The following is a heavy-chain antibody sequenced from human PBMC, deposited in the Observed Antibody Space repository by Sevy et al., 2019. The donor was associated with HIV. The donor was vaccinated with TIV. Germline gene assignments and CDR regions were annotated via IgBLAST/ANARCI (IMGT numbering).Heavy chain of an antibody. CDR3: ARDSAVVPRALVY. J-gene: IGHJ4*02. D-gene: IGHD2-15*01. V-gene: IGHV4-59*01. CDR2: IYYSGSS. Sequence: SETLSLTCNVSGDSISSYFWSWFRQPPGKGLEWIGYIYYSGSSEYNPSLRSRVTISIDKSKKYLSMKLMSVTAADTAVYYCARDSAVVPRALVYWGQGTLVNVSS. CDR1: GDSISSYF.